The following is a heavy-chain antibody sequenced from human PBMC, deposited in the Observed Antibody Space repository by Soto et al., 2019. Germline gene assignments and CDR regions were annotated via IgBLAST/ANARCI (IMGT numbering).Heavy chain of an antibody. D-gene: IGHD1-1*01. Sequence: PGESLKISCKGSGYSFTSYWISWVRQMPGKGLEWMGRIDPSDSYTNYSPSFQGHVTISADKSISTAYLQWSSLKASDTAMYYCARLDNQEQYYSNCMDVWGQAPTVTVSS. J-gene: IGHJ6*02. CDR2: IDPSDSYT. CDR3: ARLDNQEQYYSNCMDV. V-gene: IGHV5-10-1*01. CDR1: GYSFTSYW.